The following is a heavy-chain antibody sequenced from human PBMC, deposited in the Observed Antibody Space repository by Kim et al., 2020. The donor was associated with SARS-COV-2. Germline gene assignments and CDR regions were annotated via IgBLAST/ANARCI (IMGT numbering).Heavy chain of an antibody. D-gene: IGHD3-10*01. J-gene: IGHJ2*01. CDR2: IDFGGST. Sequence: SETLSLTCAVSGASTSNYHWSWIRQVPGKGLEWIGYIDFGGSTRYNPSLKSRATISVDTSKNQFSLNLRSVTAADTSVYYCARLMTMIRGVTVTWYFDFWGRGTLLTVSS. CDR3: ARLMTMIRGVTVTWYFDF. CDR1: GASTSNYH. V-gene: IGHV4-59*08.